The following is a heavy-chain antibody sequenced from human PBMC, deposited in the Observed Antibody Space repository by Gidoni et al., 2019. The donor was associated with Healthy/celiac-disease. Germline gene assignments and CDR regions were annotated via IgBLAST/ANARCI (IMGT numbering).Heavy chain of an antibody. D-gene: IGHD2-15*01. CDR1: GFTFDDYA. Sequence: EVQLVESGGGLVQPGRSLRLSCAASGFTFDDYAMHWVRQAPGKGLEWVSGISWNSGSIGYADSVKGRFTISRDNAKNSLYLQMNSLRAEDTALYYCAKDMVVAATVLGYGMDVWGQGTTVTVSS. CDR2: ISWNSGSI. V-gene: IGHV3-9*01. CDR3: AKDMVVAATVLGYGMDV. J-gene: IGHJ6*02.